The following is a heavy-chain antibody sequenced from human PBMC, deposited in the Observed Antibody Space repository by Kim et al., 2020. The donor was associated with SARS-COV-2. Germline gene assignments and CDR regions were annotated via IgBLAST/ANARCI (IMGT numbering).Heavy chain of an antibody. D-gene: IGHD3-22*01. CDR3: AKNGDSSGYYSGRHV. Sequence: ADSVKGRFTISRDDAKKSLYLQMNSLRAEDTALYYCAKNGDSSGYYSGRHVWGQGTSVTVSS. V-gene: IGHV3-20*03. J-gene: IGHJ6*02.